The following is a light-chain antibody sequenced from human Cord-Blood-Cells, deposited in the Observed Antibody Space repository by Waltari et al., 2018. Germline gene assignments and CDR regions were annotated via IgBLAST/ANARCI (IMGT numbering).Light chain of an antibody. CDR3: SSYTSSSPWV. CDR1: SSDVGGYNY. J-gene: IGLJ3*02. CDR2: DVS. Sequence: QSALTQPASVSGSPGQPITISCTGTSSDVGGYNYAPWYQQHPAKAPKLIIYDVSNRPSGVSNRFSGSKSGNTASLTSSGLQAEDEADYYCSSYTSSSPWVFGGGTKLTVL. V-gene: IGLV2-14*01.